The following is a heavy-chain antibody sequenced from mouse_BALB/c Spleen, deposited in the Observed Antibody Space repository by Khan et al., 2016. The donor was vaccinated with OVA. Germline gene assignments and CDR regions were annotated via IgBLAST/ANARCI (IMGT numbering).Heavy chain of an antibody. J-gene: IGHJ2*01. V-gene: IGHV1-7*01. CDR2: INPTSGYT. CDR3: ARDRIDY. Sequence: QVQLQQSGAEQAKPGASVKMSCKTSGYTFSSYWMHWVKQRPGQGLEWIGYINPTSGYTEYNEKFKDKATLSADKSSSPAYMQLTSLTSEDSAVYYCARDRIDYWGQGTTLTVSS. CDR1: GYTFSSYW.